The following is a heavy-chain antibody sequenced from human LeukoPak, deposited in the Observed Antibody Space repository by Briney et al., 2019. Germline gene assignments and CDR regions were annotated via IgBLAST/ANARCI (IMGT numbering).Heavy chain of an antibody. J-gene: IGHJ6*02. Sequence: PGGSLRLSCAASGFTVSSDYMSWVRQAPGKGLEWVSVIYSGGSTYYADSVKGRFTISRDNSKNTLYLQMNSLRAEDTAVYYCAREEVRYGMDVWGQGTTVTVSS. CDR1: GFTVSSDY. CDR3: AREEVRYGMDV. CDR2: IYSGGST. V-gene: IGHV3-66*01.